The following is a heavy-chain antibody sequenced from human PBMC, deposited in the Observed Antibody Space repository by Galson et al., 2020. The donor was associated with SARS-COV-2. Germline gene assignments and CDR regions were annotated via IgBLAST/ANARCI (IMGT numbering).Heavy chain of an antibody. D-gene: IGHD2-21*02. CDR3: ARDGGIVTATAWVYYYGMDV. V-gene: IGHV1-69*01. CDR1: GGTFSSYA. CDR2: IIPIFGTA. Sequence: KISCKASGGTFSSYAISWVRQAPGQGLEWMGGIIPIFGTANYAQKFQGRVTITADESTSTAYMELSSLRSEDTAVYYCARDGGIVTATAWVYYYGMDVWGQGTTVTVSS. J-gene: IGHJ6*02.